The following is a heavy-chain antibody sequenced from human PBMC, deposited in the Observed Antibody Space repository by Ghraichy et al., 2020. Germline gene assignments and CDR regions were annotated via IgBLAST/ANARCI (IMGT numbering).Heavy chain of an antibody. CDR2: ISSSSSYI. J-gene: IGHJ4*02. Sequence: GGSLRLSCAASGFTFSSYSMNWVRQAPGKGLEWVSSISSSSSYIYYADSVKGRFTISRDNAKNSLYLQMNSLRAEDTAVYYCARLPYPGDYYGSGSYYYFDYWGQGTLVTVSS. V-gene: IGHV3-21*01. D-gene: IGHD3-10*01. CDR1: GFTFSSYS. CDR3: ARLPYPGDYYGSGSYYYFDY.